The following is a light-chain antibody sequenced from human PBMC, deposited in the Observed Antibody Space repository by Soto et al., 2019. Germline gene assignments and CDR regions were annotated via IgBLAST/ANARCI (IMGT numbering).Light chain of an antibody. Sequence: DIQMTQSPSSLYASAGDRVTITCRASQSISSYLNWYQQKPGKAPKLLIYAASSLQSGVPSGISGSGSGTDFTLTISSLQHEDFATYYCHQSYSTLITFGQGTRLEIK. CDR2: AAS. J-gene: IGKJ5*01. CDR1: QSISSY. CDR3: HQSYSTLIT. V-gene: IGKV1-39*01.